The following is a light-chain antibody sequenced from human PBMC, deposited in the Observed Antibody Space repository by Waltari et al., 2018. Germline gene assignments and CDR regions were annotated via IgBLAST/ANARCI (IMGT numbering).Light chain of an antibody. CDR2: DVT. V-gene: IGLV2-14*03. J-gene: IGLJ2*01. Sequence: QSALTKPASVSGSPGQSTTISCTGTSGDIGGYHYVSWYQEHPGKAPKLMIFDVTRWPSGVSNRFSGYKSRNTASLTISGLQAEDDADYYCTSYTSTNTVIFGGGTKVTV. CDR3: TSYTSTNTVI. CDR1: SGDIGGYHY.